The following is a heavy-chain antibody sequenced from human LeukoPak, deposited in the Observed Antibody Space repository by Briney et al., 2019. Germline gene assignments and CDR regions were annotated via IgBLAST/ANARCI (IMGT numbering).Heavy chain of an antibody. D-gene: IGHD5-18*01. CDR2: ISYDGSNK. CDR3: ARGVMDTAMVYYYYGMDV. CDR1: GFTFSSYA. J-gene: IGHJ6*02. V-gene: IGHV3-30-3*01. Sequence: GRSPRLSCAASGFTFSSYAMHWVRQAPGKGLEWVAVISYDGSNKYYADSVKGRFTISRDNSKNTLYLQMNSLRAEDTAVYYCARGVMDTAMVYYYYGMDVWGQGTTVTVSS.